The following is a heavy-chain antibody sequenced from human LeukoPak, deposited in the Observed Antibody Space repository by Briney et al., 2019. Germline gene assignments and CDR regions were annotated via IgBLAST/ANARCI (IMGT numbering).Heavy chain of an antibody. Sequence: GASAKVSCKASGYTFTSYGISWVRQAPGQGLEWMGWISAYNGNTNYAQKLQGRVTMTTDTSTSTAYMEPRSLRSDDTAVYYCARGAAGSNELVPVHPYNWFDPWGQGTLVTVSS. D-gene: IGHD6-6*01. J-gene: IGHJ5*02. CDR1: GYTFTSYG. CDR2: ISAYNGNT. V-gene: IGHV1-18*01. CDR3: ARGAAGSNELVPVHPYNWFDP.